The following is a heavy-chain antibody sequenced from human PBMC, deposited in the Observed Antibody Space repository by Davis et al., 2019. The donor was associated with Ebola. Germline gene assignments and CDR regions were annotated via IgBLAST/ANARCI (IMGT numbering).Heavy chain of an antibody. CDR1: GFTFSSYT. CDR2: ISSNGDST. D-gene: IGHD3-3*01. J-gene: IGHJ6*02. V-gene: IGHV3-64D*06. Sequence: GGSLRLSCSASGFTFSSYTMHWVRQAPGKGLEYVSAISSNGDSTYYAVSVKGRFTISRDNSKNTLYLQMSSLRAEDTAVYYCVKTQFLEWSYGMDVWGQGTTVTVSS. CDR3: VKTQFLEWSYGMDV.